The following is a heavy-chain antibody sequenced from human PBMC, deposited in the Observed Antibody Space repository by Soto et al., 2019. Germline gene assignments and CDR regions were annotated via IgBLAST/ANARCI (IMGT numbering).Heavy chain of an antibody. CDR3: ARGIADYYDSSGYYLGAFDI. CDR1: GGTFSSYA. V-gene: IGHV1-69*01. J-gene: IGHJ3*02. D-gene: IGHD3-22*01. Sequence: QVQLVQSGAEVKKPGSSVKVSCKASGGTFSSYAISWVRQAPGQGLEWMGGIIPIFGTANYAQKFQGRVTITADESTSTAYRELSSLRSEDTAVYYCARGIADYYDSSGYYLGAFDIWGQGTMVTVSS. CDR2: IIPIFGTA.